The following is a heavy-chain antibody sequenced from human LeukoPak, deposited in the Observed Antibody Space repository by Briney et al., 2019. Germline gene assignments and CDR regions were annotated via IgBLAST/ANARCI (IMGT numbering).Heavy chain of an antibody. V-gene: IGHV3-7*01. CDR2: IKQDGSQK. Sequence: GGSLRLSCAASGFALSRYWMTWVRQAPGKGLEWVANIKQDGSQKYYADSVKGRFAISRDNAKNSLFLQMNSLRAEDTAVYYCYSTGWYEYYYYGMDVWGQGSTVTVSS. CDR3: YSTGWYEYYYYGMDV. J-gene: IGHJ6*02. CDR1: GFALSRYW. D-gene: IGHD6-19*01.